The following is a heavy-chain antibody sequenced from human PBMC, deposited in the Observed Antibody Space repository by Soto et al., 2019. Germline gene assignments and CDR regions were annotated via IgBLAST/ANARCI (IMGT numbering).Heavy chain of an antibody. D-gene: IGHD4-17*01. J-gene: IGHJ5*02. Sequence: QVHLVESGGGVVQPGRSLRLSCIASGFTFNSYAMHWVSQSPGKGLEWLSHITYDGRNKNYAESVQGRFTISRDDSKNTLYLQMHSQRADDTAIYYCARGVYGNYFDPWGQGTLVTVSS. V-gene: IGHV3-30*04. CDR1: GFTFNSYA. CDR2: ITYDGRNK. CDR3: ARGVYGNYFDP.